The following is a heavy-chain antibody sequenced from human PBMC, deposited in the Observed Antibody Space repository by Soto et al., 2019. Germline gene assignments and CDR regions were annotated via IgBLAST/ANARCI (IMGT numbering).Heavy chain of an antibody. Sequence: GESLKISCKGSGYSFTSYWSSWVRQMPGKGLEWMGRIDPSDSYTNYSPSFQGHVTISADKSISTAYLQWSSLKASDTAMYYCARHVRSGYIVVVPAAIGMGAFDIWGQGTMVTVSS. D-gene: IGHD2-2*01. CDR2: IDPSDSYT. J-gene: IGHJ3*02. CDR1: GYSFTSYW. V-gene: IGHV5-10-1*01. CDR3: ARHVRSGYIVVVPAAIGMGAFDI.